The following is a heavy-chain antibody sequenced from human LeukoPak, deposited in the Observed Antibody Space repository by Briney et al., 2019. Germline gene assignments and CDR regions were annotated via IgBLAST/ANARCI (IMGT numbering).Heavy chain of an antibody. CDR2: IIPIFGTA. D-gene: IGHD3-10*01. J-gene: IGHJ3*02. CDR3: ARCITAYAFDI. CDR1: GGTFSSYA. V-gene: IGHV1-69*01. Sequence: ASVKVSCKASGGTFSSYAISWVRQAPGQGLEWMGGIIPIFGTANYAQKFQGRVTITADESTSTAYMEPSSLRSEDTAVYYCARCITAYAFDIWGQGTMVTVSS.